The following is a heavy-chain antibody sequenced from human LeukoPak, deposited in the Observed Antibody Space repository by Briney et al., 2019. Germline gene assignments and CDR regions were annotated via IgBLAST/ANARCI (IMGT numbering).Heavy chain of an antibody. Sequence: SETLSLTCTVSGGSISSSSYYWGWIRQPPGKGLEWIGCIFYSGNTYYNPSLKSRVTISVDTSKNQFSLKLSSVTATDTAVYYCARHGYYGSGHWFDPWGQGTLVTVSS. J-gene: IGHJ5*02. CDR3: ARHGYYGSGHWFDP. CDR2: IFYSGNT. CDR1: GGSISSSSYY. V-gene: IGHV4-39*01. D-gene: IGHD3-10*01.